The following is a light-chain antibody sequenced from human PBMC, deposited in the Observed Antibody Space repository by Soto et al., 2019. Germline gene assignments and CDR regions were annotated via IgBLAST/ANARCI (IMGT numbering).Light chain of an antibody. CDR1: SSNIGAGSD. CDR2: GDN. Sequence: QPVLTQPPSVSGAPGQRVIISCTGKSSNIGAGSDVHWYQHLPGAAPKLLISGDNNRPSGVPDRFSASKSGTSASLAITDLQAEDEADYYCQSYDNSLSGGYVFGTGTKLTVL. CDR3: QSYDNSLSGGYV. V-gene: IGLV1-40*01. J-gene: IGLJ1*01.